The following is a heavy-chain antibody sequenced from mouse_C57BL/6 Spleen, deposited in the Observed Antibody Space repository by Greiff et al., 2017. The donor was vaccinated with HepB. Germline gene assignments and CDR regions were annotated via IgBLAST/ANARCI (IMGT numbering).Heavy chain of an antibody. CDR3: ASGSRALFAY. Sequence: VQLQQSGPELVKPGASVKMSCKASGYTFTDYNMHWVKQSHGKSLEWIGYINPNNGGTSYNQKFKGKATLTVNKSSSTDYMGLRSLTSEDSAVYYCASGSRALFAYWGQGTLVTVSA. D-gene: IGHD1-1*01. V-gene: IGHV1-22*01. J-gene: IGHJ3*01. CDR1: GYTFTDYN. CDR2: INPNNGGT.